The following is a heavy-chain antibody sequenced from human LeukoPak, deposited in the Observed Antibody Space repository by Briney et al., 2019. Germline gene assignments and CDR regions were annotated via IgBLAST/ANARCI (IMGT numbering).Heavy chain of an antibody. V-gene: IGHV3-48*03. CDR1: GFTFSSYA. J-gene: IGHJ4*02. CDR3: AGTVISNDY. CDR2: ISSSGSTI. Sequence: PGGSLRLSCAASGFTFSSYAMSWVRQAPGKGLEWVSYISSSGSTIYYADSVKGRFTISRDNAKNSLYLQMNSLRAEDTAVYYCAGTVISNDYWGQGTLVTVSS. D-gene: IGHD3-16*02.